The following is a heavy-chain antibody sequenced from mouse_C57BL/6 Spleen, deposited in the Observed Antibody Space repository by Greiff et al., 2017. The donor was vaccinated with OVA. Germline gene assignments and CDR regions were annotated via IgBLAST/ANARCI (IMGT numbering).Heavy chain of an antibody. CDR1: GFTFNTYA. CDR3: VREPLLYYGSSYFDY. D-gene: IGHD1-1*01. V-gene: IGHV10-3*01. Sequence: DVKLVESGGGLVQPKGSLKLSCAASGFTFNTYAMHWVRQAPGKGLEWVARIRSKSSNYATYYADSVKDRFTISRDDSQSMLYLQMNNLKTEDTAMYYCVREPLLYYGSSYFDYWGQGTTLTVSS. J-gene: IGHJ2*01. CDR2: IRSKSSNYAT.